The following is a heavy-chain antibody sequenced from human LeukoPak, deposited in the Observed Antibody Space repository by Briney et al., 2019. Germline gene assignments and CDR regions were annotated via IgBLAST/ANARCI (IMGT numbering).Heavy chain of an antibody. CDR2: IYYSGST. Sequence: KPSETLSLTCTVSGGSMINYYWGWIRQPPGKGLEWIAYIYYSGSTNYNSSLKSRVTISVDTSKNQSSLKLASMTAADTAVYYCARLFGVASFGPWGQGTLVAVSS. CDR3: ARLFGVASFGP. V-gene: IGHV4-59*08. D-gene: IGHD3-3*01. J-gene: IGHJ5*02. CDR1: GGSMINYY.